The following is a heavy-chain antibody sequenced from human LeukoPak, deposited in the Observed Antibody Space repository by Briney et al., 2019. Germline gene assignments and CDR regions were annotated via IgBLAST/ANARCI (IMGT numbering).Heavy chain of an antibody. D-gene: IGHD6-19*01. V-gene: IGHV1-69*13. J-gene: IGHJ5*02. Sequence: ASVRVSCKASGYTFTSYGISWVRQAPGQGLEWMGGIIPIFGTANYAQKFQGRVTITADESTSTAYMELSSLRSEDTAVYYCARDHSVAGLNLGFWFDPWGQGTLVTVSS. CDR2: IIPIFGTA. CDR3: ARDHSVAGLNLGFWFDP. CDR1: GYTFTSYG.